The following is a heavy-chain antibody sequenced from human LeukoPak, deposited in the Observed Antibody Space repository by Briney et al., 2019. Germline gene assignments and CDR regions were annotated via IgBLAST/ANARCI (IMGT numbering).Heavy chain of an antibody. J-gene: IGHJ5*02. CDR1: GFTFTDYY. D-gene: IGHD6-6*01. CDR2: ISTTSTYT. Sequence: GGSLRLSCAASGFTFTDYYMTWIRQAPGKGLEWLSYISTTSTYTNYADSVKGRFTISRDNANNSLSLQMDSLRAEDTAVYYCARIKGYSSSPFDPWGQGILVTVSS. V-gene: IGHV3-11*06. CDR3: ARIKGYSSSPFDP.